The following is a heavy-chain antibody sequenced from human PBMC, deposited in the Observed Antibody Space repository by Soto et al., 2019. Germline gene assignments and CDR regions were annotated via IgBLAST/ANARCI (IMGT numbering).Heavy chain of an antibody. CDR2: ISAYNGNT. J-gene: IGHJ5*02. V-gene: IGHV1-18*01. CDR3: ARARQDVLRYFRRNNWFDT. CDR1: GYTFTSYG. Sequence: QVQLVQSGAEVKKPGASVKVSCKASGYTFTSYGISWVRQAPGEGLEWMGWISAYNGNTNYAQKLQGRVTMTTDTSTSTAYMELRSLRSDDTAVYYCARARQDVLRYFRRNNWFDTWGQGTLVTVSS. D-gene: IGHD3-9*01.